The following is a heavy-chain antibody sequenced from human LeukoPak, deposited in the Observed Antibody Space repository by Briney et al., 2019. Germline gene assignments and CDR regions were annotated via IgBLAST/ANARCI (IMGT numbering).Heavy chain of an antibody. CDR1: GGSFSSYY. D-gene: IGHD3-22*01. J-gene: IGHJ3*02. Sequence: SETLSLTCTVSGGSFSSYYWSWIRLPPGKGPEWIGYVYYSGSTNYNPSLKSRVTISVDTSKNQFSLKLSSVTAADTAVYYCARGRADNTYYDSSGYYNDAFDIWGQGTMVTVSS. CDR3: ARGRADNTYYDSSGYYNDAFDI. CDR2: VYYSGST. V-gene: IGHV4-59*01.